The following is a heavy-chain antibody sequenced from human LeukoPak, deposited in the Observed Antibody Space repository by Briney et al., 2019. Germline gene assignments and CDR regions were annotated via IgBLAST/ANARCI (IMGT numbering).Heavy chain of an antibody. Sequence: PGGSLRLSCAASGFTFSSYSMNWVRQAPGKGLEWVSSISSSSSYIYYADSVKGRFTISRDNAKNSLYLQMNSLRAEDTAVYYCARRLYYDYVWGSYLRPLSPPPFDYWGQGTLVTVSS. CDR1: GFTFSSYS. D-gene: IGHD3-16*02. V-gene: IGHV3-21*01. J-gene: IGHJ4*02. CDR3: ARRLYYDYVWGSYLRPLSPPPFDY. CDR2: ISSSSSYI.